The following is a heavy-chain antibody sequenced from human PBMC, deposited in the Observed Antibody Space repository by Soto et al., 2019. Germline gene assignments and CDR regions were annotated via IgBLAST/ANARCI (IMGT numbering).Heavy chain of an antibody. J-gene: IGHJ4*02. V-gene: IGHV3-72*01. CDR3: VRATYFSDSSGYTRCLDY. CDR2: SRDKPQGYST. Sequence: SLRLSCAGSGLTLSDHYIDWVRQAPGKGLEWVGRSRDKPQGYSTAYAASVKGRFTTSRDESKNSAYLQMNSLKTEDTAVYYCVRATYFSDSSGYTRCLDYWGQGTLVTVSS. D-gene: IGHD3-22*01. CDR1: GLTLSDHY.